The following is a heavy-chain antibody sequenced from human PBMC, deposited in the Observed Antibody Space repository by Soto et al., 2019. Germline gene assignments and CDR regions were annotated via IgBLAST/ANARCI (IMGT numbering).Heavy chain of an antibody. D-gene: IGHD3-16*01. CDR2: LIHGGST. CDR1: GASLGGFH. Sequence: SDTLTLTCSIYGASLGGFHWTWLRQAPGQGLDWIGELIHGGSTNYNPSLKSRVSFSLDTSKNQFSLHLMSVTAADTAVYYGARSLLGYDDGRQTWCEVGDSVNFGGRGKMVTVS. CDR3: ARSLLGYDDGRQTWCEVGDSVNF. V-gene: IGHV4-34*12. J-gene: IGHJ2*01.